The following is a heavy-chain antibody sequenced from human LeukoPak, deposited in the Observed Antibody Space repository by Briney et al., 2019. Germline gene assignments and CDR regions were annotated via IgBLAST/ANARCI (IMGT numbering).Heavy chain of an antibody. CDR1: GGSISSYY. CDR3: ARIGQYGDYVDY. J-gene: IGHJ4*02. Sequence: SETLSLTCTVSGGSISSYYWSWIRQPPGKGLEWIGYIYYSGSTNYNPSLKSRVTISVDTSKNQFSLKLSSVTAADTAVYYCARIGQYGDYVDYWGQGTLVTVSS. CDR2: IYYSGST. D-gene: IGHD4-17*01. V-gene: IGHV4-59*01.